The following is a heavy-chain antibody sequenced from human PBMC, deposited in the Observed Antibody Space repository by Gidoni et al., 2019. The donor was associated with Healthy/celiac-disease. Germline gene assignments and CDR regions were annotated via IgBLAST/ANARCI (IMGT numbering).Heavy chain of an antibody. D-gene: IGHD3-22*01. CDR3: TRGLDSSGYYLDY. CDR1: GGAISRYY. V-gene: IGHV4-59*01. Sequence: QVQLPASGPGLVKPSETLSLPCTFPGGAISRYYWRWIRQPPGKGLEWSGYIYYSGSTNYNPSLKSRVTISVDTSKNQFSLKLSSVTAADTAVYYCTRGLDSSGYYLDYWGQGTLVTVSS. J-gene: IGHJ4*02. CDR2: IYYSGST.